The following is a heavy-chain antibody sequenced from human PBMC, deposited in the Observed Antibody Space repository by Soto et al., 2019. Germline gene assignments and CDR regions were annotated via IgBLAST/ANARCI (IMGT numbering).Heavy chain of an antibody. J-gene: IGHJ5*02. CDR2: LYYGGST. Sequence: SETLFLTCSVSGDSISSSNYFWGFIRQPPGKGLQWIGSLYYGGSTYYNPSLESRVTISIDTSRNQVSLKLSSVTAADTAVYYCARHGARYAVWSRFDPWGQGTLVTVSS. CDR3: ARHGARYAVWSRFDP. D-gene: IGHD3-16*01. V-gene: IGHV4-39*01. CDR1: GDSISSSNYF.